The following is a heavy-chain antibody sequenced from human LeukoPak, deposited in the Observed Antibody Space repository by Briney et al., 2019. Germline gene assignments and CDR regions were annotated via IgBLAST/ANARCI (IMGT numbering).Heavy chain of an antibody. V-gene: IGHV3-30-3*01. CDR3: ASNIVVVVAALDY. CDR1: GFTFDDYA. CDR2: ISYDGSNK. Sequence: GGSLRLSCAASGFTFDDYAMHWVRQAPGKGLEWVAVISYDGSNKYYADSVKGRFTISRDNSKNTLYLQMNSLRAEDTAVYYCASNIVVVVAALDYWGQGTLVTVSS. J-gene: IGHJ4*02. D-gene: IGHD2-15*01.